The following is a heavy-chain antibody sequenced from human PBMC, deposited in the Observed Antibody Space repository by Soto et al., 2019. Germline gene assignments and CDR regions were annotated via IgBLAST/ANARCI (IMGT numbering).Heavy chain of an antibody. Sequence: EVQLVEAGGGLVQPGGSLRLSCAASGFTFSNYWMHWVRQAPGKGLVWVSRINSDGGSTSYGGSVKGRFTISRDNAKNTLYLQMNSLRAEDTAVYYCARGALYSANYLNWFDPWGQGTLVTVSS. D-gene: IGHD1-26*01. CDR1: GFTFSNYW. CDR3: ARGALYSANYLNWFDP. J-gene: IGHJ5*02. V-gene: IGHV3-74*01. CDR2: INSDGGST.